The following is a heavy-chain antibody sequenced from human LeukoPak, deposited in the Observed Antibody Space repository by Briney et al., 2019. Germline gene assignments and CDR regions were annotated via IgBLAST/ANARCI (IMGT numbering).Heavy chain of an antibody. CDR1: GGSISSYY. V-gene: IGHV4-59*01. D-gene: IGHD3/OR15-3a*01. CDR2: IYYSGST. Sequence: SETLSLTCTVSGGSISSYYWSWIRQPPGKGLEWIGYIYYSGSTNYNPSLKSRVTISVDTSKNQFSLKLSSVTAADTAVYYCARDRPTMDYLSSYYFDYWGQGTLVTVSS. CDR3: ARDRPTMDYLSSYYFDY. J-gene: IGHJ4*02.